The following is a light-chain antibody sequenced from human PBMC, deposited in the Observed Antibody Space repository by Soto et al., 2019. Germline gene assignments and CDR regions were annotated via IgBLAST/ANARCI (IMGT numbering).Light chain of an antibody. CDR2: EDT. J-gene: IGLJ3*02. V-gene: IGLV2-14*01. CDR1: TSDVGGYNF. CDR3: SSYVSSSTWV. Sequence: QSALTQPASVSGSPGQSITISCTGTTSDVGGYNFVSWYQQFPGKAPKLMIYEDTNRPSGVSNRFSGSKSGNTASLTISGLQAEDEADYYCSSYVSSSTWVFGGGTKVTVL.